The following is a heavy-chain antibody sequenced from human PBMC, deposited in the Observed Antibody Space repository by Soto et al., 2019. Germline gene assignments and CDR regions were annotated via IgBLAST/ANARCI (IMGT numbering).Heavy chain of an antibody. Sequence: WTWIRQTPGTGLEWIGYIYYSGSTNYNPSLKSRVTISLDTSKNQFSLNLNSVTSADTAVYFCARRVAAAPMYAFDIWGQGTMVTVSS. V-gene: IGHV4-61*07. CDR2: IYYSGST. CDR3: ARRVAAAPMYAFDI. J-gene: IGHJ3*02. D-gene: IGHD6-13*01.